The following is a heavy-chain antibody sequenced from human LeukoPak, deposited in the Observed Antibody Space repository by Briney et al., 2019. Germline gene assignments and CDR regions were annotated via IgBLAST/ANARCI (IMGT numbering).Heavy chain of an antibody. CDR3: ARGYCSGGSCYSVENWFDP. CDR2: INPSSGGT. Sequence: ASVKVSCKASGYTFTKYYMFWVRQAPGQGLEWMGRINPSSGGTDYAKKFQGRVTMTRDTSISTAYMELSRLTSDDTAMYYCARGYCSGGSCYSVENWFDPWGQGTLVTVSS. V-gene: IGHV1-2*06. CDR1: GYTFTKYY. J-gene: IGHJ5*02. D-gene: IGHD2-15*01.